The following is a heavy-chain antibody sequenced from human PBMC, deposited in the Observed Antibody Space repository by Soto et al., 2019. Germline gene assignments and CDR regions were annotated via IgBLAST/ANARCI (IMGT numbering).Heavy chain of an antibody. CDR1: GFTFSSYA. CDR2: ISYDGSNK. D-gene: IGHD5-12*01. CDR3: ARLPDIVATIDHDY. Sequence: GGSLRLSCAASGFTFSSYAMHWVRQAPGKGLEWVAVISYDGSNKYYADSVKGRFTISRDNSKNTLYLQMNSLRAEDTAVYYCARLPDIVATIDHDYWGQGTLVTVSS. V-gene: IGHV3-30-3*01. J-gene: IGHJ4*02.